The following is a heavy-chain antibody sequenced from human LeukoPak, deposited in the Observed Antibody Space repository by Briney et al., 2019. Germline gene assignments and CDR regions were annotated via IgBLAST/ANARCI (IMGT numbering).Heavy chain of an antibody. CDR2: IYYSGSP. J-gene: IGHJ4*02. Sequence: PSETMSRTCTVSGGSISSISYYWGWIRQPPGKGLEWIGSIYYSGSPYYNPSLKSRVTISVDTSKNQFSLKVSSVTAADTAVYYCARWRTAKTGFDYWGQGTLVTVSS. CDR1: GGSISSISYY. D-gene: IGHD1-1*01. V-gene: IGHV4-39*01. CDR3: ARWRTAKTGFDY.